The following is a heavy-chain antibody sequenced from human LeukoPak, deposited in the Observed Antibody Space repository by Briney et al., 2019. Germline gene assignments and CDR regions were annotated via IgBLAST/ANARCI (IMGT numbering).Heavy chain of an antibody. J-gene: IGHJ3*02. CDR1: GGTFTSYA. V-gene: IGHV1-69*13. CDR3: ARGNPNLRRAFDI. Sequence: SVKVSCKASGGTFTSYAISCVRQAPGQGLDWMGGIIPIFGTANYAQKFQGRVTITADESTSTAYMELSSLRSEDTAVYYCARGNPNLRRAFDIWGQGTMVTVSS. D-gene: IGHD1-14*01. CDR2: IIPIFGTA.